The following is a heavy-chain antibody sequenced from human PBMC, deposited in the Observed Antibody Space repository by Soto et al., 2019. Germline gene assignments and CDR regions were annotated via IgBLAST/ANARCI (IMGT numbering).Heavy chain of an antibody. V-gene: IGHV4-4*02. CDR2: VHISGHS. D-gene: IGHD1-1*01. CDR3: ARVRQGCSANNCYFDP. Sequence: SETLSLTCTLSGGSVMAPDWWNWVRQSPDKGLEWIAEVHISGHSNYNPSLRSRVSVSIDSSKNQFYLNLNSVTAADTAIYYCARVRQGCSANNCYFDPWGQGTQVTVSS. CDR1: GGSVMAPDW. J-gene: IGHJ5*01.